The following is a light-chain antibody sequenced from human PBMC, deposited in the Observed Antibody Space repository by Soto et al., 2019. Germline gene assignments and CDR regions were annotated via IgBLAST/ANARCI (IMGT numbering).Light chain of an antibody. CDR1: TSDVGGYNY. CDR2: DVS. Sequence: QSALTQPPSASGSPGQSVAISCTGTTSDVGGYNYVSWYQQHPGKAPKLIIYDVSKRPSGVPDRFSGSKSGNTASLTVSGLQGEDEADYYCSSYVASNTLAFGGGTQLNVL. V-gene: IGLV2-8*01. CDR3: SSYVASNTLA. J-gene: IGLJ2*01.